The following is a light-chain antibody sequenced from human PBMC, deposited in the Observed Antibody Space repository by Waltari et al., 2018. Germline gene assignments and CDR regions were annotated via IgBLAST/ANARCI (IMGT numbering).Light chain of an antibody. Sequence: EIVLTQSPGTLSLSPGQRATLSCRSSQSVGKYLAWYHQKPGQAPRLLMYDASTRATGIPDRLSGSGSVTDFSLTISRLEPEDFAVYYCQKYVNLPATFGQGTKVEI. CDR2: DAS. CDR3: QKYVNLPAT. CDR1: QSVGKY. V-gene: IGKV3-20*01. J-gene: IGKJ1*01.